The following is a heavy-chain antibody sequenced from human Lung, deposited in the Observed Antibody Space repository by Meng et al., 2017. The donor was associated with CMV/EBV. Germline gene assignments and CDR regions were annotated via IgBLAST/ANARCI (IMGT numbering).Heavy chain of an antibody. CDR2: IYYSGST. D-gene: IGHD2-15*01. CDR3: ARGFRGGYYYYYGMDV. CDR1: GGSVSSGSYY. Sequence: SXTXSLXCTVSGGSVSSGSYYWSWIRQPPGKGLEWIGYIYYSGSTNYNPSLKSRVTISVDTSKNQFSLKLSSVTAADTAVYYCARGFRGGYYYYYGMDVWXQGTXVTV. J-gene: IGHJ6*02. V-gene: IGHV4-61*01.